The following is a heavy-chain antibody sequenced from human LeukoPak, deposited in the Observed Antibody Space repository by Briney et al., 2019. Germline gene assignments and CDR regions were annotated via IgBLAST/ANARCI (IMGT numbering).Heavy chain of an antibody. V-gene: IGHV4-61*02. CDR3: AGSGDSGWSHFYFDY. J-gene: IGHJ4*02. Sequence: SETLSLTCTVSGASISSGTNYWSWIRQPAGKGLEWIGRIYTSGSTGYNPSLKSRVTISVDTSKNQFSLKLSSVTAADTAVYYCAGSGDSGWSHFYFDYWGQGTLVTVSS. CDR2: IYTSGST. CDR1: GASISSGTNY. D-gene: IGHD6-19*01.